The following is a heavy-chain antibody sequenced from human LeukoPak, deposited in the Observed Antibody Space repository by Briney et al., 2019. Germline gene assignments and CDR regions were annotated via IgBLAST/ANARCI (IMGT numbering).Heavy chain of an antibody. D-gene: IGHD3-10*01. CDR3: ARIRITMVRGVTRWFDP. Sequence: SETLSLTCTVSGGSISSSSYYWGWIRQPPGKGLEWIGSIYYSGSTYYNPSLKSRVTISVDTSKNQFSLKLSSVTAADTAVYYCARIRITMVRGVTRWFDPWSQGTLVTVSS. J-gene: IGHJ5*02. CDR2: IYYSGST. CDR1: GGSISSSSYY. V-gene: IGHV4-39*01.